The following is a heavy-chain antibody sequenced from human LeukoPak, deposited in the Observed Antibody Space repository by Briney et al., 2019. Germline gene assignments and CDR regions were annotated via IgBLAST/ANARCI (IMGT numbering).Heavy chain of an antibody. J-gene: IGHJ5*02. CDR1: GGSFSGYY. Sequence: SETLSLTCAVYGGSFSGYYWSWIRQPPGKGLEWIGEINHSGSTNYNPSLKSRVTISVDTSKNQFSLKLSSVTAADTAVYYCARGVYDILTGYYWLLGNWFDPWGQGTLVTVSS. CDR2: INHSGST. V-gene: IGHV4-34*01. D-gene: IGHD3-9*01. CDR3: ARGVYDILTGYYWLLGNWFDP.